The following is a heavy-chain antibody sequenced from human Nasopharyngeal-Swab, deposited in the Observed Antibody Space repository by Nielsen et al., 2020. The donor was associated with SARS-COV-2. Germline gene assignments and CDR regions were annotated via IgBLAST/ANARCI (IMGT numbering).Heavy chain of an antibody. CDR2: IYHSGST. D-gene: IGHD5-24*01. Sequence: GSLRLSCAVSGGSISSRNWWSWVRQPPGKGLEWIGEIYHSGSTNYNPSLKSRVTISVDKSKNQFSLKLSSVTAADTAVYYCARQLRTGAQDYWGQGTLVTVSS. J-gene: IGHJ4*02. CDR1: GGSISSRNW. V-gene: IGHV4-4*02. CDR3: ARQLRTGAQDY.